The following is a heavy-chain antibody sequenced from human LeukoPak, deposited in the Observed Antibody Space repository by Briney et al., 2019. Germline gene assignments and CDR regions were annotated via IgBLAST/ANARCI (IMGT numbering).Heavy chain of an antibody. V-gene: IGHV6-1*01. D-gene: IGHD1-26*01. CDR3: ARGVQPLHESDAFDI. CDR1: GDSFSSNSAA. CDR2: TYYRSKWYN. J-gene: IGHJ3*02. Sequence: SQTLSLTCAISGDSFSSNSAAWNWIRQSPSRGLEWLGRTYYRSKWYNDYAVSVKGRITISPDTSKNQFSLQLNSVTPEDTAVYYCARGVQPLHESDAFDIWGQGTMVTVSS.